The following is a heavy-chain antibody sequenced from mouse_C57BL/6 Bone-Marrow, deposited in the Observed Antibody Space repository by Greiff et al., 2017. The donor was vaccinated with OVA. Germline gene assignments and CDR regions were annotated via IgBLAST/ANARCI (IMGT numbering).Heavy chain of an antibody. D-gene: IGHD6-2*01. J-gene: IGHJ4*01. CDR1: GFTFSNYW. V-gene: IGHV6-3*01. CDR2: IRLKSDNYAT. CDR3: TASLYAMDY. Sequence: EVKVEESGGGLVQPGGSMKLSCVASGFTFSNYWMNWVRQSPEKGLEWVAQIRLKSDNYATHYAESVKGRFTISRDDSKSSVYLQMNNLRAEDTGIYYCTASLYAMDYWGKGTSVTVSS.